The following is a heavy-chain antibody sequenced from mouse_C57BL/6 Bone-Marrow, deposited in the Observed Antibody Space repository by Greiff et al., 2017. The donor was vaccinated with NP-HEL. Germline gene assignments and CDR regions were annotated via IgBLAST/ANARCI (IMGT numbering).Heavy chain of an antibody. V-gene: IGHV1-76*01. J-gene: IGHJ1*03. CDR2: IYPGSGNT. D-gene: IGHD1-1*01. Sequence: QVQLQQSGAELVRPGASVKLSCKASGYTFTDYYINWVKQRPGQGLEWIARIYPGSGNTYYNEKFKGKATLTAEKSSSTAYMQLSSLTSEDSAVYCCATYGSSFYWYFDVWGTGTTVTVSS. CDR1: GYTFTDYY. CDR3: ATYGSSFYWYFDV.